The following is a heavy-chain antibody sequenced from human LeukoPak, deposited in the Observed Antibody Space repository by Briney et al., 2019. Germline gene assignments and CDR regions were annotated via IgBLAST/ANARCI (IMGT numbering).Heavy chain of an antibody. CDR2: ISYDGSNK. V-gene: IGHV3-30-3*01. J-gene: IGHJ4*02. CDR1: GFTFSSYA. CDR3: AKVRGAQYYFDY. D-gene: IGHD3-10*01. Sequence: PGGSLRLSCAASGFTFSSYAMHWVRQAPGKGLEWVAVISYDGSNKYYADSVKGRFTISRDNSKNTLYLQMNSLRAEDTAVYYCAKVRGAQYYFDYWGQGTLVTVSS.